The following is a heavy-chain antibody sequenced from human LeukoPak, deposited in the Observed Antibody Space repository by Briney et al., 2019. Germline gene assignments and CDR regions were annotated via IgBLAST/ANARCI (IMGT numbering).Heavy chain of an antibody. CDR3: ARDHRYAFDN. CDR1: GFTFSDYS. V-gene: IGHV3-48*04. J-gene: IGHJ4*02. Sequence: AGSLRLACAAAGFTFSDYSMNWVRQAPGKGLEWISYVGIISGNTKYADSVTGRFTISGDSAKNSVFLQMNRLRVEDTAVYYCARDHRYAFDNWGQGTLVTVSS. D-gene: IGHD5-12*01. CDR2: VGIISGNT.